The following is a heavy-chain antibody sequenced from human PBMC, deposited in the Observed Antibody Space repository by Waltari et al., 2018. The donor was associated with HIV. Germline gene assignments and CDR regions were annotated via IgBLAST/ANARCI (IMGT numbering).Heavy chain of an antibody. CDR3: ATTAFYYESSGFF. J-gene: IGHJ4*02. CDR2: FYHSGAT. D-gene: IGHD3-22*01. V-gene: IGHV4-39*01. CDR1: GDSISSSNYY. Sequence: QLQLQESGPSLVKPSATLSLTCNVSGDSISSSNYYWGWIRKPPGKGLEWTGSFYHSGATYYKPSLKSRVAIFVDGSKNQFSLEVSSVTAAETAIYYCATTAFYYESSGFFWGQGALVSVSA.